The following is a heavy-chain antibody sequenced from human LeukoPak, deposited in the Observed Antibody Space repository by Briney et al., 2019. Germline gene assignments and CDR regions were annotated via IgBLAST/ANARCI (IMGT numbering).Heavy chain of an antibody. V-gene: IGHV1-18*01. CDR3: ARDSSGLPGVYLKPDY. CDR2: ISAYNGNT. D-gene: IGHD3-22*01. CDR1: GYTFTSYG. J-gene: IGHJ4*02. Sequence: VASVKVSCKASGYTFTSYGISWVRQAPGQGLEWMGWISAYNGNTNYAQKLQGRVTMTTDTSTSTAYMELRSLRSDDTAVYYCARDSSGLPGVYLKPDYWGQGTLVTVSS.